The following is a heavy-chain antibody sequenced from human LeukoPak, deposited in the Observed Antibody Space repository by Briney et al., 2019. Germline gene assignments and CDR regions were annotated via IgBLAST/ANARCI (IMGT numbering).Heavy chain of an antibody. CDR3: AKSPRYYYDSSGYRYFDY. D-gene: IGHD3-22*01. Sequence: GGSLRLSCAASGFTFDDYGMSWVRQAPGKGLEWVSAISGSGGSTYYADSVKGRFTISRDNSKNTLYLQMNSLRVEDTAVYYCAKSPRYYYDSSGYRYFDYWGQGTLVTVSS. CDR1: GFTFDDYG. CDR2: ISGSGGST. V-gene: IGHV3-23*01. J-gene: IGHJ4*02.